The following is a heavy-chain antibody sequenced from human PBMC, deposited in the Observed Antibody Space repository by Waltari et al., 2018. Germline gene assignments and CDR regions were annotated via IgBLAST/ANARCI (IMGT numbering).Heavy chain of an antibody. CDR2: INRDGSTT. J-gene: IGHJ4*02. CDR3: AREIAVTGQYYFDY. V-gene: IGHV3-74*01. Sequence: EVRLVVSGGDSVQHGGSLRLSSAVSGFTFTSYWVHWVRYDPGKGLVWVSRINRDGSTTTYADSVKGRFTISRDNAKNTLYLQMNSLRAEDTAVYYCAREIAVTGQYYFDYWGQGTLVTVSS. D-gene: IGHD6-13*01. CDR1: GFTFTSYW.